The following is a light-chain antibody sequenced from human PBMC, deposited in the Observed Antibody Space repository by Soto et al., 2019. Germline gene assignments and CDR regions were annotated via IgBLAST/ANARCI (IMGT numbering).Light chain of an antibody. Sequence: EIVMTQSPATLSVSPGGSATLSCRASQHVSSNFAWYRQKPGQAPTLLIYRASTRATGIPARFSGSGSGTEFPLTNSRPQSEDFWVYYCQQYNNWPYTFGQGTKLEIK. J-gene: IGKJ2*01. CDR1: QHVSSN. CDR2: RAS. V-gene: IGKV3-15*01. CDR3: QQYNNWPYT.